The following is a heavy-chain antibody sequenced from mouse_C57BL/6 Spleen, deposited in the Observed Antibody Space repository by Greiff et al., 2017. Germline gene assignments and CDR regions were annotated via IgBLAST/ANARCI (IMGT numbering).Heavy chain of an antibody. D-gene: IGHD2-1*01. J-gene: IGHJ2*01. CDR1: GFTFSDYG. Sequence: EVKLEESGGGLVKPGGSLKLSCAASGFTFSDYGMHWVRQAPEKGLEWVAYISSGSSTIYYADTVKGRFTIYRDNAKNTLFLQMTSLRSEDTAMYYCARTENYGNPLDYWGQGTTLTVSS. CDR2: ISSGSSTI. V-gene: IGHV5-17*01. CDR3: ARTENYGNPLDY.